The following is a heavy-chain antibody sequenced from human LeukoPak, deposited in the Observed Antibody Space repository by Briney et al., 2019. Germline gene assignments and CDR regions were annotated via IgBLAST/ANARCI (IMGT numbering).Heavy chain of an antibody. CDR2: ISYDGSNK. Sequence: GGSLRLSCAASGLTFSSYGMHWVRQAPGKGLEWVAVISYDGSNKNYADSVKGRFTISRDISKNTLYLQMNGLRAEDTAVYYCAKRLGYYDSSEGYFDYWGQGTLVTVSS. V-gene: IGHV3-30*18. CDR3: AKRLGYYDSSEGYFDY. D-gene: IGHD3-22*01. CDR1: GLTFSSYG. J-gene: IGHJ4*02.